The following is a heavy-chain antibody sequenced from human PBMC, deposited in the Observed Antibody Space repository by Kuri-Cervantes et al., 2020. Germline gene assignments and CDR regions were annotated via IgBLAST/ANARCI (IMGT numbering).Heavy chain of an antibody. Sequence: LSLTCAASGFTFSSYSMNWVRQAPGKGLEWVSSISSSSSYIYYADSVKGRFTISRDNAKNSLYLQMSSLRAEDTAVYYCARDDMTTVTTEDYWGQGTLVTVSS. CDR1: GFTFSSYS. CDR3: ARDDMTTVTTEDY. D-gene: IGHD4-17*01. CDR2: ISSSSSYI. V-gene: IGHV3-21*01. J-gene: IGHJ4*02.